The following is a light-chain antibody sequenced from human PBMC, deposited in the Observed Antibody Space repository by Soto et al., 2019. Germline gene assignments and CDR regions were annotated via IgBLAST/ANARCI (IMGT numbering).Light chain of an antibody. Sequence: QSALTQPASMSGSPGQSITIPCTGTNRDVGGYNYVSWYQQHQGKAPKLMISEVSHRPSGVSTRFSGSKSGNTASLTISGLQAEDEADYYCSSYTTSGTYVFGAGTKVTVL. J-gene: IGLJ1*01. CDR3: SSYTTSGTYV. CDR2: EVS. CDR1: NRDVGGYNY. V-gene: IGLV2-14*01.